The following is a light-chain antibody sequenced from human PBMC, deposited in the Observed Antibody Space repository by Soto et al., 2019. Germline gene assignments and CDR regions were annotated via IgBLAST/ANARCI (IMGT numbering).Light chain of an antibody. J-gene: IGKJ3*01. CDR3: QQYSTSAMFT. V-gene: IGKV3-20*01. CDR1: QSVSSDY. CDR2: GAS. Sequence: EVVLTQSPGTLSLSPGERATLSCRASQSVSSDYLAWYQQRPGQAPRLLIYGASTRAAGIPDRFSGSGSGTDFTLTISRLEPEDFAVYYCQQYSTSAMFTLGSGTTVDIK.